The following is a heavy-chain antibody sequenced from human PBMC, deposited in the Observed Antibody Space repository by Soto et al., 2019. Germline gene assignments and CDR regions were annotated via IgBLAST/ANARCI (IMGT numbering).Heavy chain of an antibody. CDR1: GFTFDDYA. Sequence: EVQLVESGGGLVQPGRSLRLSCAASGFTFDDYAMHWVRQAPGKGLEWVSGMSWNSGSIGYADSVKGRFNISRDNAKNSLYLQMNSLRAEDTALYDCARDIGSGYDSGAFDIWGQGTMVTVSS. V-gene: IGHV3-9*01. CDR3: ARDIGSGYDSGAFDI. D-gene: IGHD5-12*01. J-gene: IGHJ3*02. CDR2: MSWNSGSI.